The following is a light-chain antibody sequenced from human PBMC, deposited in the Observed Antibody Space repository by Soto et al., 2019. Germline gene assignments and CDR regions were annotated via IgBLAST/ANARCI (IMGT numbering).Light chain of an antibody. Sequence: IALTQSPGTLSLSPWERATLSCRASQSVGSRFLAWYQQKPGQAPRLLIYGASTRATGIPARFSGSGSGTEFTLTISSLQSEDFAVYYCQQYNNWPPRTFGQGTKVDIK. J-gene: IGKJ1*01. CDR2: GAS. CDR1: QSVGSRF. V-gene: IGKV3D-15*01. CDR3: QQYNNWPPRT.